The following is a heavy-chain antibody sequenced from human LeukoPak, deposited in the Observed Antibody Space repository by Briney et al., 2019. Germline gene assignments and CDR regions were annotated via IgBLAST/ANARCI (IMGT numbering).Heavy chain of an antibody. CDR1: GYTFTSYD. Sequence: ASVKVSCKASGYTFTSYDINWVRQATGQGLEWMGWMNPNSGNTGYAQKFQGRVTMTRNTSISTAYMELSSLRSEDTAVYYCARGEIVATVRWFDPWGQGTLVTVSS. CDR2: MNPNSGNT. CDR3: ARGEIVATVRWFDP. D-gene: IGHD5-12*01. V-gene: IGHV1-8*01. J-gene: IGHJ5*02.